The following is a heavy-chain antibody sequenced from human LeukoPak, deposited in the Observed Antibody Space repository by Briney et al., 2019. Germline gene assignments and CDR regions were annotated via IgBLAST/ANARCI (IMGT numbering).Heavy chain of an antibody. J-gene: IGHJ4*02. Sequence: SETLSLTCTVSGGSISSYYWSWLRQPAGKGLEWIGRIYTSGNTNYNPSLKSRVTMSVDTSKNQFSLKLSSVTAADTAVYYCARHDRNGGKRGTFDYWGQGTLVTVSS. D-gene: IGHD4-23*01. V-gene: IGHV4-4*07. CDR1: GGSISSYY. CDR2: IYTSGNT. CDR3: ARHDRNGGKRGTFDY.